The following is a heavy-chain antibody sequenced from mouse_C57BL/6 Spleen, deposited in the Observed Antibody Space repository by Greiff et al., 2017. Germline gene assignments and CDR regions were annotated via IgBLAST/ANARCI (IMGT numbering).Heavy chain of an antibody. CDR1: GYTFTDYE. Sequence: QVQLQQSGAELVRPGASVTLSCKASGYTFTDYEMHWVKQTPVHGLEWIGAIDPETGGTAYNQKFKGKAILTADKSSSTAYMELRSLTSEDSAVYYCTRPDYYGSSYTYYFDYWGQGTTLTVSS. V-gene: IGHV1-15*01. J-gene: IGHJ2*01. D-gene: IGHD1-1*01. CDR3: TRPDYYGSSYTYYFDY. CDR2: IDPETGGT.